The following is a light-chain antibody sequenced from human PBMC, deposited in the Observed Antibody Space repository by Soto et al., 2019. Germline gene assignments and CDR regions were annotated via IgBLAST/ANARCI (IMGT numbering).Light chain of an antibody. CDR1: QSLTRSS. CDR3: QQFGSSPYT. V-gene: IGKV3-20*01. Sequence: EIVLTQSPGTLSLSPGERVTLSCRASQSLTRSSLVWYQQKPGQAPRLLIYAASSRATGIPDRFSGSGSGTDFTLTISRLEPEDFAVFYCQQFGSSPYTFGQGTKLEIK. CDR2: AAS. J-gene: IGKJ2*01.